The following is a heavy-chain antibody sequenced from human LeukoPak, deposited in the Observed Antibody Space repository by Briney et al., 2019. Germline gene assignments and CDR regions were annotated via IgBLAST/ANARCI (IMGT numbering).Heavy chain of an antibody. J-gene: IGHJ5*02. CDR1: GGSISSSSYY. V-gene: IGHV4-39*07. Sequence: SETLSLTCTVSGGSISSSSYYWGWIRQPPGKGLEWIGSIYYSGSTYYNPSLKSRVTISVDTSKNQFSLKLSSVTAADTAVYYCARDPFFGYSSGWYESDWFDPWGQGTLVTVSS. CDR3: ARDPFFGYSSGWYESDWFDP. CDR2: IYYSGST. D-gene: IGHD6-19*01.